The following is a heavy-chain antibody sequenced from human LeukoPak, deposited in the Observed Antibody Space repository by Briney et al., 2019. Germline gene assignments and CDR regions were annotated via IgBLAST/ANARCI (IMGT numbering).Heavy chain of an antibody. CDR3: ARGARLQPMGEF. CDR2: INSDGSST. V-gene: IGHV3-74*01. D-gene: IGHD4-11*01. CDR1: GFTFSRYW. Sequence: GGSLRLSCEASGFTFSRYWMHWVRQAPGKGLVWVSRINSDGSSTTYADSVKGRFTVSRDNSKTTMFLQMNSLRVEDTALYYCARGARLQPMGEFWGQGTLVTVSS. J-gene: IGHJ4*02.